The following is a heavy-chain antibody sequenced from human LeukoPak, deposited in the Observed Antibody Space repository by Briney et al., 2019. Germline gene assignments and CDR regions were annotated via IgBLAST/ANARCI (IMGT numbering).Heavy chain of an antibody. V-gene: IGHV3-23*01. Sequence: GGSLRLSCAASGFTFSSYAMSWVRQALGKGLEWVSAISGSGGSTYYADSVKGRFTISRDNSKNTLYLQMNSLRAEDTAVYYCAKTPREWRLYYYYYMDVWGKGTTVTVSS. J-gene: IGHJ6*03. CDR1: GFTFSSYA. CDR2: ISGSGGST. D-gene: IGHD3-3*01. CDR3: AKTPREWRLYYYYYMDV.